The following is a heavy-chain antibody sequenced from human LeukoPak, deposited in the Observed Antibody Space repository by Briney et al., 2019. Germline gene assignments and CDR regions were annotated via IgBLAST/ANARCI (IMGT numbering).Heavy chain of an antibody. Sequence: GRSLRLSCAASGFTFDDYAMHWVRQAPGKGLEWVSGISWNSGSIGYADSVKGRFTISRDNAKNSLYLQMNSLRAEDTALYYCAKDAYSSGWYAFDYWGQGTLVTVSS. D-gene: IGHD6-19*01. CDR3: AKDAYSSGWYAFDY. CDR1: GFTFDDYA. J-gene: IGHJ4*02. V-gene: IGHV3-9*01. CDR2: ISWNSGSI.